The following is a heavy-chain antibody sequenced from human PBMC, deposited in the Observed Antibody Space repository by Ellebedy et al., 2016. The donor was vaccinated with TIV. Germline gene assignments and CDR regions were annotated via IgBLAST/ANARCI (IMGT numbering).Heavy chain of an antibody. CDR2: ISGRGNNI. CDR1: GFTFSDYY. CDR3: ARDAGYNYGYLDY. Sequence: GESLKISCAASGFTFSDYYMSWSRQAPGKGLEWVAYISGRGNNIYYADSVQGRFTISRDNAKNSLNLQMDSLRAEDTAVDFCARDAGYNYGYLDYWGQGTLVTVSS. V-gene: IGHV3-11*04. J-gene: IGHJ4*02. D-gene: IGHD5-18*01.